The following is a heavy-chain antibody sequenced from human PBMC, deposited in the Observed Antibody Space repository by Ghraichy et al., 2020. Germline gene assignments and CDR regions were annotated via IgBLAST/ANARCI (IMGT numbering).Heavy chain of an antibody. D-gene: IGHD3-3*01. Sequence: GGSLRLSCAASGFTFSSYGMHWVRQAPGKGLEWVAVISYDGSNKYYADSVKGRFTISRDNSKNTLYLQMNSLRAEDTAVYYCAKPLRFGWLKPYYYYYMDVWGKGTTVTVSS. CDR2: ISYDGSNK. J-gene: IGHJ6*03. V-gene: IGHV3-30*18. CDR1: GFTFSSYG. CDR3: AKPLRFGWLKPYYYYYMDV.